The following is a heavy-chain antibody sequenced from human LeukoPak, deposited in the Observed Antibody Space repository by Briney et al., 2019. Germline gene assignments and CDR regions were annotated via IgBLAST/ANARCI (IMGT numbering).Heavy chain of an antibody. CDR1: GGSFSGYY. CDR2: INHSGST. J-gene: IGHJ4*02. V-gene: IGHV4-34*01. CDR3: AREHAGLYYFDY. D-gene: IGHD2-21*02. Sequence: PSETLSLTCAVYGGSFSGYYWSWIRQPPGKGLEWIGEINHSGSTNYNPSLKSRVTISVDTSKNQFSLKLSSVTAADTAVYYCAREHAGLYYFDYWGQGTLVTVSS.